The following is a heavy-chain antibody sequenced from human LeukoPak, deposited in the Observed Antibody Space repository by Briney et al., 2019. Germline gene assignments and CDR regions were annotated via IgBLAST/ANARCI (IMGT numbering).Heavy chain of an antibody. V-gene: IGHV1-8*01. CDR1: GYTFTNYD. Sequence: PGASVKVSCKASGYTFTNYDINWLRQAAGQGLEWMGWMNPNSGNTGYAQKFQGRVTMTRSTSISTAYMELSSLTSEDTAVYYCARSWYYDSSGYESRAFDIWGQGTMVTVSS. J-gene: IGHJ3*02. CDR3: ARSWYYDSSGYESRAFDI. CDR2: MNPNSGNT. D-gene: IGHD3-22*01.